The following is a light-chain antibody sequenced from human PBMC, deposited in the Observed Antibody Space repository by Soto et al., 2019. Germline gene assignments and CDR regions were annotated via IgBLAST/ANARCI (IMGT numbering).Light chain of an antibody. CDR3: QQYNTYPLT. J-gene: IGKJ4*01. V-gene: IGKV1-5*03. Sequence: DIQMTQSPSTLSASVGDRVTITCRASQSISTWLAWYQQKAGKAPKLLIYKASSLEGGVPSRFSGSGSWTEFNITISSLQPDDFATYYCQQYNTYPLTFGGGTTVDIK. CDR2: KAS. CDR1: QSISTW.